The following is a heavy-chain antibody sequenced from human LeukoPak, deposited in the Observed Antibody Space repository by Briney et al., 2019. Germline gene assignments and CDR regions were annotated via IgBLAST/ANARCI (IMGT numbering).Heavy chain of an antibody. CDR3: ARALGALSIWAYYMDV. J-gene: IGHJ6*03. Sequence: ASVKVSCKASGYTFTGYYIHWVRQAPGQGLEWMGWINPTSFGTKYEQKFQGRVTMTTDTSTSTAYMELRSLRSDDTAVYYCARALGALSIWAYYMDVWGKGTTVTVSS. CDR2: INPTSFGT. V-gene: IGHV1-2*02. CDR1: GYTFTGYY. D-gene: IGHD3-9*01.